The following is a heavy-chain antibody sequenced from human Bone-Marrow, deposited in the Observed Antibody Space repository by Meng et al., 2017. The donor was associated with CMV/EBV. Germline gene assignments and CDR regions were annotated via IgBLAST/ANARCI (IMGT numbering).Heavy chain of an antibody. CDR2: VSGSGSST. V-gene: IGHV3-23*01. CDR3: ARYCIAGSCRPRYGMDV. Sequence: GESLKISCAASGVTFSTYAMSWVRQAPGKGLEWVSVVSGSGSSTYYADSVKGRFTISRDNSKTTLYLQMNSLSAEDTAVYYCARYCIAGSCRPRYGMDVWGQGPTVTVSS. J-gene: IGHJ6*01. CDR1: GVTFSTYA. D-gene: IGHD2-15*01.